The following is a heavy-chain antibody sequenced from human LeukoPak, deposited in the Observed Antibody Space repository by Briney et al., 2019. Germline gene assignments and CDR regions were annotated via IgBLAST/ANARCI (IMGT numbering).Heavy chain of an antibody. CDR3: AKADSGSYLGYFDY. Sequence: KPGGSLRLSCAASGFTFSSYSMNWVRQAPGKGLEWVSSISSSSDYIYYADSLKGRFTISRDNSKNTLYLQMNSLRAEDTAVYYCAKADSGSYLGYFDYWGQGTLVTVSS. V-gene: IGHV3-21*04. CDR2: ISSSSDYI. CDR1: GFTFSSYS. D-gene: IGHD1-26*01. J-gene: IGHJ4*02.